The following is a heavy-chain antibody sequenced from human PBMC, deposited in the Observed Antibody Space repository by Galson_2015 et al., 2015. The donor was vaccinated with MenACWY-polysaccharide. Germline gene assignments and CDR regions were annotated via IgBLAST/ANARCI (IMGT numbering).Heavy chain of an antibody. V-gene: IGHV4-31*11. CDR1: GVSISSGSHH. CDR3: AGIPATETSFGWFDP. J-gene: IGHJ5*02. D-gene: IGHD4-17*01. Sequence: TLSLTCAVSGVSISSGSHHWGWFRQYPGKSLEWIAYMFHSGGGNYNPSLRSRMTISLDKSRNQFSLNLSSVTAADTAVYFCAGIPATETSFGWFDPWGQGTLVTVSS. CDR2: MFHSGGG.